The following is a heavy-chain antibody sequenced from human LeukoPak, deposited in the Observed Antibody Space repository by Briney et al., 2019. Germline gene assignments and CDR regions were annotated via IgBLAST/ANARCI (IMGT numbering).Heavy chain of an antibody. CDR3: AKGGKYDILTGYRRSRLLGDF. CDR2: ISSSSTTI. CDR1: GFTFSSYS. Sequence: GGSLRLSCAASGFTFSSYSMMWVRQAPGKGLEWVSYISSSSTTIHYADSVKGRFTISRDNAKNSVYLQMNSLRAEDTAVYYCAKGGKYDILTGYRRSRLLGDFWGQGTLVTVSS. V-gene: IGHV3-48*01. J-gene: IGHJ4*02. D-gene: IGHD3-9*01.